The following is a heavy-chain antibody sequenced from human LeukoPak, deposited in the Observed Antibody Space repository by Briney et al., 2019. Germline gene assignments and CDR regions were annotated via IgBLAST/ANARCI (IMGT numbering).Heavy chain of an antibody. CDR3: ARAISGGSPITASDY. CDR1: GYALTELS. Sequence: ASVKVSCKVSGYALTELSMHWVRQAPGTGLEWMGGFDPADGETIYAQKFQGRVSMTEDTSADTAYMELTSLRSEDTAVYYCARAISGGSPITASDYWGQGTLVTVSS. V-gene: IGHV1-24*01. J-gene: IGHJ4*02. D-gene: IGHD2-15*01. CDR2: FDPADGET.